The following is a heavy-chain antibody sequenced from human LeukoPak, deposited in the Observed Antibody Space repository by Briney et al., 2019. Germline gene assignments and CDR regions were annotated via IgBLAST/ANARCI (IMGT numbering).Heavy chain of an antibody. D-gene: IGHD2-2*02. CDR3: AKSANTDTAFDV. V-gene: IGHV3-30*18. CDR2: ISYDGRIR. J-gene: IGHJ3*01. Sequence: PGGSLRLSCAASGFPFGSYSMHWVRQAPGKGLEWVAVISYDGRIRYYGDSVKGRFTISRDTSKQTLYLQMNSLRAEDTALYYCAKSANTDTAFDVWGHGTMVTVSS. CDR1: GFPFGSYS.